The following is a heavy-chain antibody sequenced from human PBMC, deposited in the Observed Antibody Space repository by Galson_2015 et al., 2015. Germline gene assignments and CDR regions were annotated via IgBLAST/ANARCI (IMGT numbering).Heavy chain of an antibody. Sequence: SLRLSCAASGFTFSSYGMHWVRQAPGKGLEWVAVIWYDGSNKYYADSVKGRFTISRDNSKNTLYLQMNSLRAEDTAVYYCARVQSLWELRGDGFDYWGQGTLVTVSS. CDR2: IWYDGSNK. D-gene: IGHD1-26*01. CDR3: ARVQSLWELRGDGFDY. V-gene: IGHV3-33*08. CDR1: GFTFSSYG. J-gene: IGHJ4*02.